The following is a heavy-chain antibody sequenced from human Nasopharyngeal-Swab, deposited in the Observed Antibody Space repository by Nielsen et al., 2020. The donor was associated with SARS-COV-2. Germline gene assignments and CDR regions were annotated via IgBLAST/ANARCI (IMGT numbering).Heavy chain of an antibody. Sequence: SLKISCAASGFTFSSYSMNWVRQAPGKVLEWVSSISSSSSYIYYADSVKGRFTISRDNAKNSLYLQMNSLRAEDTAVYYCARDLGYIVGAQYYFDYWGQGTLVTVSS. CDR2: ISSSSSYI. D-gene: IGHD1-26*01. V-gene: IGHV3-21*01. CDR3: ARDLGYIVGAQYYFDY. CDR1: GFTFSSYS. J-gene: IGHJ4*02.